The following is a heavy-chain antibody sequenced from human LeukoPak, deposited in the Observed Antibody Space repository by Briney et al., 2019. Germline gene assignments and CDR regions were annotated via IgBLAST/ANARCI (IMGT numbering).Heavy chain of an antibody. CDR2: INHSGST. D-gene: IGHD3-10*01. J-gene: IGHJ4*02. Sequence: SETLSLTCAVYGGSFSGYYWSWIRQPPGKGLEWIGEINHSGSTNYNPSLKSRVTISVDTSKNQFSLKLSSVTAADTAVYYCARGRYYYGSGSLSHFDYWGQGTLVTVSS. CDR3: ARGRYYYGSGSLSHFDY. V-gene: IGHV4-34*01. CDR1: GGSFSGYY.